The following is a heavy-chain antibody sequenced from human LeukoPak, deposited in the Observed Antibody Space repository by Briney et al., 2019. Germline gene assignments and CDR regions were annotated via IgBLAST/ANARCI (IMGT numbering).Heavy chain of an antibody. CDR3: AKDTSIGKYCTNGVCSPFDY. CDR1: GFTFSSYA. CDR2: ISDGGDYT. J-gene: IGHJ4*02. Sequence: PGGSLRLSCAGPGFTFSSYAMSWVRQAPGQGLEWVSVISDGGDYTSYADSVRGRFTISRDNSRNTLYLQMISLRPEDTAVYYCAKDTSIGKYCTNGVCSPFDYWGQGTLVTVSS. V-gene: IGHV3-23*01. D-gene: IGHD2-8*01.